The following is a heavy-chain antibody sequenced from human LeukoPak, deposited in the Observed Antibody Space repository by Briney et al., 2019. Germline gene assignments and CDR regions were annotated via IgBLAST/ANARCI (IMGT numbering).Heavy chain of an antibody. CDR1: GASFSGYY. J-gene: IGHJ4*02. V-gene: IGHV4-34*01. CDR2: INHGGST. Sequence: PSESLSLAWAVYGASFSGYYWSWVRQPPGKGLEWIGEINHGGSTNYNPSFKRPVTISVETSKNQFSLKLSSVTAADTAVYYCARAGGIRLGYWGQGTLVTVSS. D-gene: IGHD1-14*01. CDR3: ARAGGIRLGY.